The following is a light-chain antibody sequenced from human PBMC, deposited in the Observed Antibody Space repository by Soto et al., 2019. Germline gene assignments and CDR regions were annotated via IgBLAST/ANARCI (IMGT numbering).Light chain of an antibody. CDR1: SSDIGRYNF. CDR2: EVT. CDR3: KSYAGSNTYV. Sequence: QSALTQPASVSGSPGQSITISCTGTSSDIGRYNFVSWYQQHPGKAPKLLVYEVTNRPSGVSNRFSGSKSGNTASLTVSGLQAADEGDYFCKSYAGSNTYVFGSGTKLTVL. V-gene: IGLV2-14*01. J-gene: IGLJ1*01.